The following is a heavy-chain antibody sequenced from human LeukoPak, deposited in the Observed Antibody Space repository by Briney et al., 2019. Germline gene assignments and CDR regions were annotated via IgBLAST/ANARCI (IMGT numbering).Heavy chain of an antibody. V-gene: IGHV1-69*13. D-gene: IGHD1-26*01. J-gene: IGHJ4*02. CDR2: IIPIFGTA. CDR3: ARGGSGSYFPTVDPVDY. CDR1: GGTFSSYA. Sequence: VASVKVSCKASGGTFSSYAISWVRQAPGQGLEWMGGIIPIFGTANYAQKFQGRVTITADESTSTAYMELSSLRSEDTAVYYCARGGSGSYFPTVDPVDYWGQGTLVTVSS.